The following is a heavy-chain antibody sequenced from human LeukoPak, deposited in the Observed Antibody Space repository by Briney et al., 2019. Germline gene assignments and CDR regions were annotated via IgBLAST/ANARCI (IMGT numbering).Heavy chain of an antibody. Sequence: GASVKVSCKASGYTFTSYGISWVRQAPGQGLEWMGWISAYSGNTNYAQKLQGRVTMTRDTSISTAYMELSRLRSDDTAVYYCARERYYYDSSGYHLDYWGQGTLVTVSS. J-gene: IGHJ4*02. V-gene: IGHV1-18*01. CDR2: ISAYSGNT. CDR1: GYTFTSYG. CDR3: ARERYYYDSSGYHLDY. D-gene: IGHD3-22*01.